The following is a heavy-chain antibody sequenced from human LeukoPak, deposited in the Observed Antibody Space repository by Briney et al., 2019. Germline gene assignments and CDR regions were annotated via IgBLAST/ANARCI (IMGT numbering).Heavy chain of an antibody. J-gene: IGHJ4*02. V-gene: IGHV4-59*01. CDR3: AGVDTTMLTV. CDR2: IYYSGNT. Sequence: SEALSLTCTVSGGSISSYHWSWIRQPPGKGLEWIGYIYYSGNTNYNPSLKSRVTISVDRPKNQFSLKLKSVTAADTAVYYCAGVDTTMLTVWGQGTLVTVSS. CDR1: GGSISSYH. D-gene: IGHD5-18*01.